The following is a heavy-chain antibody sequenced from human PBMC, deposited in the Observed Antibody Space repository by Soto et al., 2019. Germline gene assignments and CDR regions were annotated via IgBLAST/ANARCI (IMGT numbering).Heavy chain of an antibody. Sequence: VXSLRLSCAASGFTFIRYGMNWVRKAKGEGLELVSSISGLSSFIYYADSVEGRFTVSRDNAKNSLFVQMNSLTAEDTAVYYCARDPQQRLADSYYYGMDVWGQGTTVTVSS. J-gene: IGHJ6*02. CDR1: GFTFIRYG. CDR3: ARDPQQRLADSYYYGMDV. V-gene: IGHV3-21*06. CDR2: ISGLSSFI. D-gene: IGHD6-25*01.